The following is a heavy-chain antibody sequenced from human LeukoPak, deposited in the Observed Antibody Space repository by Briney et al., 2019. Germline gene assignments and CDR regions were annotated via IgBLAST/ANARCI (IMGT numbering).Heavy chain of an antibody. J-gene: IGHJ4*02. V-gene: IGHV4-39*01. D-gene: IGHD2-2*01. Sequence: NTSETLSLTCTVSGGSISSSDYYWGWIRQPPGKGLEWIGSIYYSGNTYYNPSLKSRVTISLDTSKNQFSLRLTSVAAADTAVYYCARYCATTSCSPPFDYWGQGTLVTVSS. CDR1: GGSISSSDYY. CDR2: IYYSGNT. CDR3: ARYCATTSCSPPFDY.